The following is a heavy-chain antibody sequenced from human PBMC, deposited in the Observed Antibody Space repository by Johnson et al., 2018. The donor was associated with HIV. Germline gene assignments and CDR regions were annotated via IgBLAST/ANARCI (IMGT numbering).Heavy chain of an antibody. CDR3: STDHPTAPLIIMNAFDI. CDR2: IRSKSAGGTI. Sequence: VQLVESGGGLVKPGGSLRISCEASGMIFSNLWFNWVRQAPGKGLEWVGCIRSKSAGGTIEYAAPVKGRFTISRDDSRDTLYLQMNSLKTEDTAVYYCSTDHPTAPLIIMNAFDIWGQGTIVTVSS. J-gene: IGHJ3*02. D-gene: IGHD3-16*01. CDR1: GMIFSNLW. V-gene: IGHV3-15*01.